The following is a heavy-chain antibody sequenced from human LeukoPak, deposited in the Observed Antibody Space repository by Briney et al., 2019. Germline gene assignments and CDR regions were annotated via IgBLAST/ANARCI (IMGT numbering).Heavy chain of an antibody. CDR3: ARDFTPEWFDIH. Sequence: GRSLRLSCVASGLAFSSYSMHWVRQAPGKGLEWVGVISYDGSDEYYTDSVKGRFTISRDNSKNTVYLQMNSLRADDTAVYYCARDFTPEWFDIHWGQGTLVTVS. V-gene: IGHV3-30*04. D-gene: IGHD3-3*01. J-gene: IGHJ4*02. CDR1: GLAFSSYS. CDR2: ISYDGSDE.